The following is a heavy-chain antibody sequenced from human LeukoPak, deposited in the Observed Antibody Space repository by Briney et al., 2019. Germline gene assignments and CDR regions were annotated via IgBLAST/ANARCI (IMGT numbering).Heavy chain of an antibody. D-gene: IGHD5-18*01. CDR3: AKALGGWIQLWDDY. CDR2: ISGSGGST. Sequence: GGSLRLSCAASGFTFSSYSMNWVRQAPGKGLEWVSAISGSGGSTYYADSVKGRFTISRDNSKNTLYLQMNSLRAEDTAVYYCAKALGGWIQLWDDYWGQGTLVTVSS. J-gene: IGHJ4*02. V-gene: IGHV3-23*01. CDR1: GFTFSSYS.